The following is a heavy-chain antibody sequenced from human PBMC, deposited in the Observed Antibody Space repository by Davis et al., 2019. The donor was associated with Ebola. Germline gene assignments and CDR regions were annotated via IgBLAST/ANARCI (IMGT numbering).Heavy chain of an antibody. CDR3: GRHQEEDGSNPKPVDC. V-gene: IGHV4-39*01. CDR2: IHYSGIT. CDR1: GASIRSNYY. J-gene: IGHJ4*02. Sequence: PSETLSLTCSVSGASIRSNYYWAWIRQPPGKGLEWLGAIHYSGITYYNPSLKSRVTISVDSSEGQFSLRVSSVTAADTAVYYCGRHQEEDGSNPKPVDCWGQGTLVVVSS.